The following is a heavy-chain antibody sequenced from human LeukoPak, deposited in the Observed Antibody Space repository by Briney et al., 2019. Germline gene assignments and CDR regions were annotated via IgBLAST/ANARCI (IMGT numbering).Heavy chain of an antibody. D-gene: IGHD3-22*01. V-gene: IGHV3-23*01. CDR2: ISGSGGST. CDR1: GFTFSSYA. Sequence: GGSLRLSCAASGFTFSSYAMSWVRQAPGKGLEWVSAISGSGGSTYYADSVKGRFTISRDNSKNTLYLQMNSLRAEDTAVYYCAKDHYYDSSGYYGHWGQGTLVTASS. J-gene: IGHJ4*02. CDR3: AKDHYYDSSGYYGH.